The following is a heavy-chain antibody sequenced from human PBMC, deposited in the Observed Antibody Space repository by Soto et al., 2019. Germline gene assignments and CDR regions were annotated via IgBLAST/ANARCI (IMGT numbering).Heavy chain of an antibody. Sequence: GGSLRLSCAASGFTFSSCWMSWVRQAPGKGLEWVANIKQDGSEKYYVDPVKGRLPISRDNAKNSLYLQMNSLRAEDTDVYYCARRGAVRVWGQGTLVTVSS. V-gene: IGHV3-7*01. CDR2: IKQDGSEK. CDR3: ARRGAVRV. CDR1: GFTFSSCW. J-gene: IGHJ4*02. D-gene: IGHD3-10*01.